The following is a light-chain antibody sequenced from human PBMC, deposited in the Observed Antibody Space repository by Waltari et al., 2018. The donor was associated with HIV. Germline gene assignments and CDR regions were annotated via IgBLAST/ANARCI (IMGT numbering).Light chain of an antibody. CDR3: CSYAGSSNVV. Sequence: QSALPQPASVSGSPGQSIPISCTGTSSDVGSYNLVSWYQQHPGKAPKLMIYEVSKRPSGVSNRFSGSKSGNTASLTISGLQAEDEADYYCCSYAGSSNVVFGGGTKLTVL. V-gene: IGLV2-23*02. CDR1: SSDVGSYNL. CDR2: EVS. J-gene: IGLJ2*01.